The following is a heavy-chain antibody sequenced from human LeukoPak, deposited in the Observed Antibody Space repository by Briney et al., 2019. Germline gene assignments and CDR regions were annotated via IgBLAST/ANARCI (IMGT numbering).Heavy chain of an antibody. J-gene: IGHJ4*02. Sequence: PSETLSLTCTVSGGSISISSYYWGWIRQPPGKGLECIGSMYYSGSTFYNPPLKSRVSISVDTPKNQFSLKLSSVTAADTAVYYCVRLNGGYYEAIFDYWGQGTLVTVSS. D-gene: IGHD3-22*01. CDR3: VRLNGGYYEAIFDY. CDR1: GGSISISSYY. V-gene: IGHV4-39*01. CDR2: MYYSGST.